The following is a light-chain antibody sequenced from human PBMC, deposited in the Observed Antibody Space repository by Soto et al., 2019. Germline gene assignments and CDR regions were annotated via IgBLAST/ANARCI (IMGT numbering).Light chain of an antibody. V-gene: IGLV2-8*01. CDR1: SSDVGGYNY. J-gene: IGLJ2*01. Sequence: QSVLTQPPSASGSPGQSVTISCTGTSSDVGGYNYVSWYQQHPGKAPKLMIYEVSKRPSGVPDRFSGSKSGNTASLTVSGLQAEDEADYYCSSYAGSNNLVFGGGTKRTVL. CDR2: EVS. CDR3: SSYAGSNNLV.